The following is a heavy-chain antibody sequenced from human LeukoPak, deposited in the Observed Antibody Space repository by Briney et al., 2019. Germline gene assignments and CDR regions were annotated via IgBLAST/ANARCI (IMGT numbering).Heavy chain of an antibody. J-gene: IGHJ4*02. CDR3: TTDHVGATVEFDS. CDR1: GFTFSSYA. CDR2: ISTSGSSV. D-gene: IGHD1-26*01. Sequence: GGSLRLSCAASGFTFSSYAMHWVRQAPGEGLEWISYISTSGSSVKYADSVKGRFTISRDNAKNSLYLQMDSLRTEDTAIYYCTTDHVGATVEFDSWGQGTPVTVSS. V-gene: IGHV3-48*03.